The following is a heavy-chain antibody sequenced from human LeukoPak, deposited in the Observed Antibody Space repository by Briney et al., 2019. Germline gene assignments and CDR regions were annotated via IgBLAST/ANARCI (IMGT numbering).Heavy chain of an antibody. D-gene: IGHD3-3*01. Sequence: GGSRRLSCAASGFTFSNYGLSWVRQAPGKGLEWVSGITGSGCSTYYADSVKGRFTISRDNSKNTLYLQMNSLRAEDTAVYYCARDERLLSFLKWGQGTLVTVSS. CDR3: ARDERLLSFLK. CDR2: ITGSGCST. CDR1: GFTFSNYG. V-gene: IGHV3-23*01. J-gene: IGHJ4*02.